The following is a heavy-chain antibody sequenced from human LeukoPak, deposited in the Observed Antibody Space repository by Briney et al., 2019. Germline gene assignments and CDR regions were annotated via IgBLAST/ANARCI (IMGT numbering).Heavy chain of an antibody. CDR3: ARDSGGSYYTDY. V-gene: IGHV3-66*01. CDR1: GFTVSNNY. D-gene: IGHD1-26*01. Sequence: GGFLRLSCAASGFTVSNNYMSWVRQAPGKGLEWVSVIYSSGGTYYADSVKGRFTISRDNSKDTLYLQMNSLRAEDTAVYYCARDSGGSYYTDYWGQGTLVTVSS. CDR2: IYSSGGT. J-gene: IGHJ4*02.